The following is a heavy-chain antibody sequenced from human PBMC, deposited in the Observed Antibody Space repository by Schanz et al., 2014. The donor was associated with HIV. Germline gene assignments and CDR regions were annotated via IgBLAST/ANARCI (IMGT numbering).Heavy chain of an antibody. J-gene: IGHJ5*02. D-gene: IGHD3-22*01. CDR1: GYIFTSNG. CDR2: MNPNSGNT. Sequence: QVQLVQSGAEVKKPGASVKVSCKASGYIFTSNGISWVRQAPGQGLEWMGWMNPNSGNTGYAQKFRGRVTMTRNTSTGTAYMELSSLRSDDTAVYYCARGRRDVSMIVLYWLDPWGQGTLVTVSS. CDR3: ARGRRDVSMIVLYWLDP. V-gene: IGHV1-8*02.